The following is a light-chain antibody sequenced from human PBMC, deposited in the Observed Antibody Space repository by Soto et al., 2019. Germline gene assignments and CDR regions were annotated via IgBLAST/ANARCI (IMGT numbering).Light chain of an antibody. J-gene: IGKJ4*01. Sequence: ERIMTQSPATLSVSPGESATLSCRASQSVSSNLAWYQQKPGQAPRLLIYGVSTRATGIPARFSGSGSETKFTLTISSLQSEDFAVYYCQQYNNWPPLTFGGGTQVDIK. CDR2: GVS. V-gene: IGKV3-15*01. CDR3: QQYNNWPPLT. CDR1: QSVSSN.